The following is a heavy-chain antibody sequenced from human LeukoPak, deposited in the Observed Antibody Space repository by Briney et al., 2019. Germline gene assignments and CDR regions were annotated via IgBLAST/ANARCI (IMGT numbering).Heavy chain of an antibody. V-gene: IGHV1-18*01. Sequence: ASVKVSCKASGYTFTIYGISWVRQAPGQALEWMGWISAYNDNTNYAQKLQGRVTMTTDTSTSTAYMELRSLRSDDTAVYYCARAHDYGNWFDPWGQGTLVTVSS. CDR2: ISAYNDNT. CDR3: ARAHDYGNWFDP. J-gene: IGHJ5*02. CDR1: GYTFTIYG. D-gene: IGHD4/OR15-4a*01.